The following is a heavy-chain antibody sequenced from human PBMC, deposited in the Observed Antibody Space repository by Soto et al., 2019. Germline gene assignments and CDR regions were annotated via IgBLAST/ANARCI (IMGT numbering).Heavy chain of an antibody. Sequence: QVQLVQSGAEVKKPGASVKVSCKASGYTFTSSGMSWVRQAPGQGVEWRGWISAHTGSAEYAQRFQGRVTMTTDRATSTAYMELSSLRSDDTAVYYCARAFFYQGSDSRGYSVDAFDFWGPGTLVTVSS. D-gene: IGHD3-22*01. J-gene: IGHJ3*01. CDR1: GYTFTSSG. V-gene: IGHV1-18*01. CDR2: ISAHTGSA. CDR3: ARAFFYQGSDSRGYSVDAFDF.